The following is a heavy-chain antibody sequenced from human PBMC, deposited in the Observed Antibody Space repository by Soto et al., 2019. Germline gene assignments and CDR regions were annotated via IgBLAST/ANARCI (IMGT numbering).Heavy chain of an antibody. D-gene: IGHD3-9*01. Sequence: RASVKVSCKTSGNTLTSFYIHWVRQAPGQGLEWVGRLSPTTGGTNYAQHFQGRVTVTWDMSTFTAYMELSSLIYEDTAVYYCARPPGYVTDWYYLDTWGQGTQVTVSS. CDR1: GNTLTSFY. CDR3: ARPPGYVTDWYYLDT. CDR2: LSPTTGGT. V-gene: IGHV1-2*02. J-gene: IGHJ4*02.